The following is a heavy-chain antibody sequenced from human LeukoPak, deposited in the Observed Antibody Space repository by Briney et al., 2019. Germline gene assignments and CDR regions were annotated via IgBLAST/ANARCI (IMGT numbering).Heavy chain of an antibody. CDR2: ISSNGGST. Sequence: GGSLRLSCAASGFTFSSYAMHWVRQAPGKGLEYVSAISSNGGSTYYPNSVKGRFTISRDNFKNTLYLQMGSLRAEDMAVYYCARVAGHCGGDCYSYYYYMDVWAKGPRSPSP. V-gene: IGHV3-64*01. CDR1: GFTFSSYA. CDR3: ARVAGHCGGDCYSYYYYMDV. J-gene: IGHJ6*03. D-gene: IGHD2-21*02.